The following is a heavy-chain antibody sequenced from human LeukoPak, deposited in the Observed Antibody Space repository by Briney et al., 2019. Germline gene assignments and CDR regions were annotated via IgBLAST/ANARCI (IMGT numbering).Heavy chain of an antibody. J-gene: IGHJ4*02. Sequence: SETLSLTCTVSGGSITNYFWTWIRQPPGKGLEWIGYIYYSGGTDYNPSLKSRVTISVDTSKNQFSLKLSSVTAADTAVYYCARDFSDRGFNSGVSFLGIFDYWGQGTLATVSS. CDR3: ARDFSDRGFNSGVSFLGIFDY. V-gene: IGHV4-59*01. CDR1: GGSITNYF. D-gene: IGHD1-1*01. CDR2: IYYSGGT.